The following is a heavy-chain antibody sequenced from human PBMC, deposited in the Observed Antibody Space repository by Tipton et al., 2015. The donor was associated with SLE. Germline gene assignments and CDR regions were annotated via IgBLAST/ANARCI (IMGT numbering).Heavy chain of an antibody. CDR3: TRDQSPIDDAFDI. V-gene: IGHV3-49*04. CDR2: IRSKAYGGTT. J-gene: IGHJ3*02. Sequence: SLRLSCTASGFTFGDYAMSWVRQAPGKGLEWVGFIRSKAYGGTTEYAASVKGRFTISRDDSKSIAYLQMNSLKTEDTAVYYCTRDQSPIDDAFDIRGQGTMVTVSS. CDR1: GFTFGDYA. D-gene: IGHD2-21*01.